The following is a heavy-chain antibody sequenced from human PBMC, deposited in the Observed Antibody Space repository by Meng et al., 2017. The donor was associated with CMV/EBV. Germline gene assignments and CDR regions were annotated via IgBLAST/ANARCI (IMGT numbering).Heavy chain of an antibody. Sequence: LETLSLTCAVYGGSFSGYYWSRIRQPPGKGLEWIGEINHSGSTNYNPSLKSRVTISVDTSKNQFSLKLSSVTAADTAVYYCAREGITAAVDYWGQGTLVTVSS. CDR2: INHSGST. J-gene: IGHJ4*02. CDR3: AREGITAAVDY. D-gene: IGHD6-13*01. CDR1: GGSFSGYY. V-gene: IGHV4-34*01.